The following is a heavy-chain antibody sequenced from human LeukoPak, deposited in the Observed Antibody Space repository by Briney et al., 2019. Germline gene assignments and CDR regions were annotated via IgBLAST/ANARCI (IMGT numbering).Heavy chain of an antibody. CDR1: GYTFTSYA. CDR2: INTNTGNP. Sequence: APVKVSCKASGYTFTSYAMNWVRQAPGQGLEWMGWINTNTGNPTYAQGFTGRFVFSLDTSVSTAYLQISSLKAEDTAVYYCAREGEYSGSYGGAYWGQGTLVTVSS. CDR3: AREGEYSGSYGGAY. D-gene: IGHD1-26*01. V-gene: IGHV7-4-1*02. J-gene: IGHJ4*02.